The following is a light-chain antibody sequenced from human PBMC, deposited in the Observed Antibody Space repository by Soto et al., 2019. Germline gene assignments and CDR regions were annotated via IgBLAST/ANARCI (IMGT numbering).Light chain of an antibody. Sequence: EIVLTQSPGTLSLSPGERATLSCRASQSVSSSYLALYQQKPGQAPRLLIYGTSNRATCIPDRFSGSGSGTEFTLHINRLEPEDAAVYYCQQYGRSSRTFGQGTKVKIK. CDR2: GTS. CDR1: QSVSSSY. CDR3: QQYGRSSRT. J-gene: IGKJ1*01. V-gene: IGKV3-20*01.